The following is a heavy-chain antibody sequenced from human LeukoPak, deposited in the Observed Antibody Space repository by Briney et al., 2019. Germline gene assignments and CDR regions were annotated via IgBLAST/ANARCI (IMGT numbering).Heavy chain of an antibody. V-gene: IGHV3-30*02. CDR1: EFTFSRYW. Sequence: GGSLRLSCAASEFTFSRYWMSWVRQAPGKGLEWVAFIRYDGNDKFYADSVKGRFTISRDTSRNTLYLQMNSLRTDDTAVYYCAKDLMRDRWFGESWGQGTLVTVSS. D-gene: IGHD3-10*01. CDR3: AKDLMRDRWFGES. CDR2: IRYDGNDK. J-gene: IGHJ5*02.